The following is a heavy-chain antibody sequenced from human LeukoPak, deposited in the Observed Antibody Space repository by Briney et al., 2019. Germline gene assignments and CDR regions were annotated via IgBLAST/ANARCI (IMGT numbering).Heavy chain of an antibody. CDR1: GFTVSSNY. Sequence: GGSLRLSCAASGFTVSSNYMSWVRQAPGKGLEWVAFIRYDGSNKYYADSVKGRFTISRDNSKNTLYLQMNSLRAEDTAVYYCAKDLSTEREYFQHWGQGTLVTVSS. CDR2: IRYDGSNK. CDR3: AKDLSTEREYFQH. D-gene: IGHD2-2*01. J-gene: IGHJ1*01. V-gene: IGHV3-30*02.